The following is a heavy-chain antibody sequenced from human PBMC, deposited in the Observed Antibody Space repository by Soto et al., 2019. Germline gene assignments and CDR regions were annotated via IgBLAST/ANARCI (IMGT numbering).Heavy chain of an antibody. CDR3: AKEESSSYFYYYYGMDV. CDR2: ISYDGSNK. D-gene: IGHD6-13*01. V-gene: IGHV3-30*18. Sequence: GGSLRLSCAASGFTFSSYGMHWVRQAPGKGLECVAVISYDGSNKYYADSVKGRFTISRDNSKNTLYLQMNSLRAEDTAVYYCAKEESSSYFYYYYGMDVWGQGTTVTVSS. J-gene: IGHJ6*02. CDR1: GFTFSSYG.